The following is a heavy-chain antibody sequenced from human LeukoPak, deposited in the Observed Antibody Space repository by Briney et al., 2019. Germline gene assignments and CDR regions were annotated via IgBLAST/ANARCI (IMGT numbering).Heavy chain of an antibody. Sequence: GGSLRLSCAAAGFTFSDYYIDWVRQAPGKGLEWVGRARNKANSYAPEYAASVKGRFTISRDDSESSVYLQMNSLKTEDTAVYYCARSGSYGLSVVDYWGQGTLVTVSS. J-gene: IGHJ4*02. CDR3: ARSGSYGLSVVDY. CDR2: ARNKANSYAP. V-gene: IGHV3-72*01. CDR1: GFTFSDYY. D-gene: IGHD5-18*01.